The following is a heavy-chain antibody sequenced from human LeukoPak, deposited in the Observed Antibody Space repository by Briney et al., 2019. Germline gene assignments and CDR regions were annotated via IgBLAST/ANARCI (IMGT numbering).Heavy chain of an antibody. V-gene: IGHV3-7*03. Sequence: GGSLRLSCAASGFTFSSYWMSWVRQAPGKGLEWVAKIKQDGSEKYYVDSVKGRFTISRDNAKNSLYLQMNSLRAEDTAVYYCARDRYYSYYYYGMDVWGKGTTVTVSS. J-gene: IGHJ6*04. CDR1: GFTFSSYW. CDR2: IKQDGSEK. D-gene: IGHD1-14*01. CDR3: ARDRYYSYYYYGMDV.